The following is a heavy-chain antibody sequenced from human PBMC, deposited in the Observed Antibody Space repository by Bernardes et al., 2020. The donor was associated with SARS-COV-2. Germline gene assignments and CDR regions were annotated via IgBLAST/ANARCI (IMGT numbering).Heavy chain of an antibody. CDR1: GFTFSDHY. V-gene: IGHV3-11*06. Sequence: GRSMRLSCASSGFTFSDHYMNWIRKAPGKGLEWVSYISNGGGRYTNYADSVKGRLTISRDVAKNSLYLQMNSLRAEDTAVYYCARESRYSSSSFILDYWGQGTLVTVSS. CDR3: ARESRYSSSSFILDY. J-gene: IGHJ4*02. D-gene: IGHD6-6*01. CDR2: ISNGGGRYT.